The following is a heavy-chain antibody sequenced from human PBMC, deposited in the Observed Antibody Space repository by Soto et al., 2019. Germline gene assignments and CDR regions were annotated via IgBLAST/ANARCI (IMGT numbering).Heavy chain of an antibody. CDR3: ARWDGIFGAGGVD. J-gene: IGHJ4*02. CDR2: INGYNGKA. CDR1: GYIFTHYG. D-gene: IGHD3-16*01. V-gene: IGHV1-18*01. Sequence: GASVKVSCKASGYIFTHYGIGWVRQAPGQGLQWMGWINGYNGKANYAQEFRGRVTMTTDTSTSTAYMDLRSLTSDDTGVYYCARWDGIFGAGGVDWGQGTLVTVSS.